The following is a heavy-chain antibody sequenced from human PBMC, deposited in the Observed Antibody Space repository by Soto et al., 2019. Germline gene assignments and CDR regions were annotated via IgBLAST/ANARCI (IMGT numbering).Heavy chain of an antibody. D-gene: IGHD3-22*01. CDR3: ARGIPMTVVVQGDAPDRYYFDS. V-gene: IGHV4-34*01. Sequence: PSETLSLTGAVYGVSVSVYYVTWIRQPPVKGLSWIGEMNHNGNTNYNPSLKSRVTISVDTSKNQFSLKLTSVTAADTAVYFCARGIPMTVVVQGDAPDRYYFDSWGQGTLVTVSS. CDR2: MNHNGNT. CDR1: GVSVSVYY. J-gene: IGHJ4*02.